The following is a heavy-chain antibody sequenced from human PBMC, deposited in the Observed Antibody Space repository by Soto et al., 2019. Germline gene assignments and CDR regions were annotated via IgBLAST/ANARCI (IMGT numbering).Heavy chain of an antibody. CDR3: ARARGLAARPPYYYGMDV. D-gene: IGHD6-6*01. Sequence: QVQLVQSGAEVKKPGASVKVSCKASGYTFTSYGISWVRQAPGQGLEWMAWISAYNGNTNHAPKLQGRVTMTTDTSTSTAYMELRSLRSDDTAVYYCARARGLAARPPYYYGMDVWGQGTTVTVSS. V-gene: IGHV1-18*01. CDR2: ISAYNGNT. CDR1: GYTFTSYG. J-gene: IGHJ6*02.